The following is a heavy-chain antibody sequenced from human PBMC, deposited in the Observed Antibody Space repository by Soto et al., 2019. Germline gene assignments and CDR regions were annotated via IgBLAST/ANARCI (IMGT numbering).Heavy chain of an antibody. V-gene: IGHV3-7*01. CDR3: ARVKGGLRYFDWLLPGYYMDV. CDR2: IKQDGSEK. CDR1: GFTFSSYW. D-gene: IGHD3-9*01. Sequence: GGSLRLSCAASGFTFSSYWMSWVRQAPGKGLEWVANIKQDGSEKYYVDSVKGRFTISRDNAKNSLYLQMNSLRAEDTAVYYCARVKGGLRYFDWLLPGYYMDVRGKGTTVTVSS. J-gene: IGHJ6*03.